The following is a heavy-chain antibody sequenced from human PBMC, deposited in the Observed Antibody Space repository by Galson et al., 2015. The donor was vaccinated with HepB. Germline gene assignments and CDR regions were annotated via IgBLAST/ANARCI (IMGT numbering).Heavy chain of an antibody. J-gene: IGHJ4*02. Sequence: SLRLSCAATSGFTFNNYKIHWVRHVPGRGLVRVAYIDSDERGTKYADSVKGRFTISRDNARNTVFLQMNSLRVEDTAVYFCGRSRGASGYHYDYWGQGTLVAVSS. D-gene: IGHD3-22*01. V-gene: IGHV3-74*03. CDR3: GRSRGASGYHYDY. CDR2: IDSDERGT. CDR1: GFTFNNYK.